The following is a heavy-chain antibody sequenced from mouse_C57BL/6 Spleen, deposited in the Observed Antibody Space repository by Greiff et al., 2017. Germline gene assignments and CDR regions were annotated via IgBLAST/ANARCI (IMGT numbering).Heavy chain of an antibody. Sequence: QVQLQQSGAELVRPGTSVKVSCKASGYAFTNYLIEWVKQRPGQGLEWIGVINPGSGGTNYNETFKGKATLTADKSSSTAYMQRSSLTSEDSAVYFCARSATVGDYWGQGTTRTVSS. V-gene: IGHV1-54*01. CDR2: INPGSGGT. CDR3: ARSATVGDY. J-gene: IGHJ2*01. CDR1: GYAFTNYL. D-gene: IGHD1-1*01.